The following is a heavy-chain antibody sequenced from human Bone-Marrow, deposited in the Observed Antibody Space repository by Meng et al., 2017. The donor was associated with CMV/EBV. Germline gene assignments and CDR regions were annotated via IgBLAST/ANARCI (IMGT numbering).Heavy chain of an antibody. Sequence: TRSNDWMHWVRQAPRKGLVWISRIDSXGSSTFYADSVKGRFTISRDNAKNTLYLQMNSLRVEDTAVYYCLREVLVVRGWFDPWGQGTLVTVSS. V-gene: IGHV3-74*01. CDR2: IDSXGSST. D-gene: IGHD2/OR15-2a*01. CDR3: LREVLVVRGWFDP. CDR1: TRSNDW. J-gene: IGHJ5*02.